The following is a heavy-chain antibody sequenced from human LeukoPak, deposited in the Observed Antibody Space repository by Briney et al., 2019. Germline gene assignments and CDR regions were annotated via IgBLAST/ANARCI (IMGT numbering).Heavy chain of an antibody. J-gene: IGHJ4*02. D-gene: IGHD1-26*01. CDR2: ISSSSSTI. V-gene: IGHV3-48*03. CDR3: ARDRRYSGSYYVGDYFDY. Sequence: PGGSLRLSCAASGFTFSSYEMNWVRQAPGKGLEWVSYISSSSSTIYYADSVKGRFTISRDNAKNSLYLQMNSLRAEDTAVYYCARDRRYSGSYYVGDYFDYWGQGTLVTVSS. CDR1: GFTFSSYE.